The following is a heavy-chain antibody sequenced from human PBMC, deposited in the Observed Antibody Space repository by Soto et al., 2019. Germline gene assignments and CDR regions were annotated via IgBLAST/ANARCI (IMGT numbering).Heavy chain of an antibody. CDR2: MNPGSGNT. J-gene: IGHJ5*02. CDR3: ARMAASGSLNWFDP. V-gene: IGHV1-8*01. CDR1: GYTFTNYE. D-gene: IGHD3-10*01. Sequence: QVQLVQSGAEVKKPGASVKVSCKASGYTFTNYEINWVRQATGQGLEWMGWMNPGSGNTGYAHKFQGRVTMTRNISISTAYMELSRLGSDDMAIYYCARMAASGSLNWFDPWGQGTLVTVSS.